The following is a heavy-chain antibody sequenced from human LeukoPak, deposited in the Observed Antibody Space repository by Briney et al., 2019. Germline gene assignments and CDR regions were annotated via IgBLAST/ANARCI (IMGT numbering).Heavy chain of an antibody. D-gene: IGHD3-3*01. J-gene: IGHJ4*02. V-gene: IGHV3-23*01. Sequence: QPGGSLRLSCAASGFTFSSYAMSWVRQAPGKGLEWVSAISGSGGSTYYADSVKGRFTISRDNSKNTLYLQMNSLRAEDTAVYYCAKGYYDFWSGPRVVLGLFDYWGQGTLVTVSS. CDR2: ISGSGGST. CDR1: GFTFSSYA. CDR3: AKGYYDFWSGPRVVLGLFDY.